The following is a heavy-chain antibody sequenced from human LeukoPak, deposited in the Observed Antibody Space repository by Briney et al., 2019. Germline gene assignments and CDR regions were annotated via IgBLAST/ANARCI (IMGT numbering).Heavy chain of an antibody. D-gene: IGHD4-17*01. Sequence: SETLSLTCAVYGGSFSGYYWSWIRQPPGKGLEWIGEINHSGSTNYNPSLKSRVTISVDTSKNQFSLKLSSVTAADTAVYYRARDSVTCYGMDVWGQGTTVTVSS. CDR2: INHSGST. J-gene: IGHJ6*02. V-gene: IGHV4-34*01. CDR1: GGSFSGYY. CDR3: ARDSVTCYGMDV.